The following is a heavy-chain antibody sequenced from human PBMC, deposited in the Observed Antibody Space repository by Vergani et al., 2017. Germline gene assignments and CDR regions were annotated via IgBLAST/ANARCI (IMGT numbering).Heavy chain of an antibody. D-gene: IGHD1-26*01. V-gene: IGHV3-30-3*01. J-gene: IGHJ4*02. CDR3: ASRKNSGRGGVY. CDR2: ISYDGSNK. Sequence: VQLLESGGGLVQPGGSLRLSCAASGFTFSSYAMHWVRQAPGKGLEWVAVISYDGSNKYYADSVKGRFTISRDNSKNTLYLQMNSLRAEDTAVYYCASRKNSGRGGVYWGQGTLVTVSS. CDR1: GFTFSSYA.